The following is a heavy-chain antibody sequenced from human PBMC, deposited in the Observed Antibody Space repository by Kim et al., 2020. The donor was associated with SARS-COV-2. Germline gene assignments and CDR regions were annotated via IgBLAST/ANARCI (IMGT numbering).Heavy chain of an antibody. D-gene: IGHD1-1*01. CDR3: ERDPPWNDEVPGY. CDR2: IIPILGIA. V-gene: IGHV1-69*04. J-gene: IGHJ4*02. CDR1: GGTFSSYA. Sequence: SVKVSCKASGGTFSSYAISWVRQAPGQGLEWMGRIIPILGIANYAQKFQGRVTITADKSTSTAYMELSSLRSEETAVYYCERDPPWNDEVPGYWGQGSLVTVST.